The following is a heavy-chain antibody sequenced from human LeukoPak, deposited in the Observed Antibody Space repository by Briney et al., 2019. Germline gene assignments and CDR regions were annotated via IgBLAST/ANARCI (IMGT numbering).Heavy chain of an antibody. V-gene: IGHV3-7*04. D-gene: IGHD6-13*01. CDR3: ARAPFRLYSSSRRVDS. Sequence: PGGSLRLSCAASGFTFNSYWMTWVCQAPGKGLEWVANINQVGSEKYYVDSVKGRFTISRDNAKNSLSLQMNSLRAEDTAVYYCARAPFRLYSSSRRVDSWGQGTLVTVSS. CDR1: GFTFNSYW. CDR2: INQVGSEK. J-gene: IGHJ4*02.